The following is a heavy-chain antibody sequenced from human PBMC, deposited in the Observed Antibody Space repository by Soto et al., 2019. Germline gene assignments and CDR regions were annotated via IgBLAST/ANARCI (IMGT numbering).Heavy chain of an antibody. D-gene: IGHD1-1*01. J-gene: IGHJ6*02. V-gene: IGHV1-69*12. CDR2: IMPVFRRP. Sequence: QVQLVQSGAEVKKPGSSVKVSCKASGGTFRTSAISWVRQAPGQGLEWVGGIMPVFRRPKYAQNFQDRVTSTADESTRTAYMELNSLRSDDTAVYYCARDKARVQLGGNYYFILDVWGPGTAVTVSS. CDR3: ARDKARVQLGGNYYFILDV. CDR1: GGTFRTSA.